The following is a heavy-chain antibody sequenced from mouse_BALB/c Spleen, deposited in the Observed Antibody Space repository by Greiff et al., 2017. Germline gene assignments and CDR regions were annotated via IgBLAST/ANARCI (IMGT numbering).Heavy chain of an antibody. V-gene: IGHV1-7*01. CDR2: INPSTGYT. Sequence: VKLVESGAELAKPGASVKMSCKASGYTFTSYWMHWVKQRPGQGLEWIGYINPSTGYTEYNQKFKDKATLTADKSSSTAYMQLSSLTSEDSAVYYCARGGLRYFDYWGQGTTLTVSS. CDR1: GYTFTSYW. D-gene: IGHD2-4*01. J-gene: IGHJ2*01. CDR3: ARGGLRYFDY.